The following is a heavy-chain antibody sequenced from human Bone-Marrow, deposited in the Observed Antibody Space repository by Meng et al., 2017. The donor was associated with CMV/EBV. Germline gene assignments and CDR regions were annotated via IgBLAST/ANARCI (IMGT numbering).Heavy chain of an antibody. Sequence: GESLKISCAASGFTFSRDGMHWVRQGPDKGLEWLAYIRYDANNKFYADSVKGRFTITRDNSKNILYLQMNNLRIEDTAVYYCAKEWQPLGWGQGTLVTVSS. V-gene: IGHV3-30*02. CDR2: IRYDANNK. CDR3: AKEWQPLG. D-gene: IGHD5-12*01. CDR1: GFTFSRDG. J-gene: IGHJ4*02.